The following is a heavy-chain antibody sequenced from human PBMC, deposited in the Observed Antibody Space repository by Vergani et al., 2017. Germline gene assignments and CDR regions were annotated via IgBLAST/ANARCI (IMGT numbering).Heavy chain of an antibody. D-gene: IGHD4-17*01. CDR1: GFTYSSYE. V-gene: IGHV3-48*03. Sequence: EVQLVESGGGLVQPGGSLRLSCAASGFTYSSYEMNWVRQAPGKGLEWVSYISSSGSTIYYADSVKGRFTISRDNAKNSLYLQMNSLRAEDTAVYYCAGEGYGDYDNPNFDYWGQGTLVTVSS. J-gene: IGHJ4*02. CDR3: AGEGYGDYDNPNFDY. CDR2: ISSSGSTI.